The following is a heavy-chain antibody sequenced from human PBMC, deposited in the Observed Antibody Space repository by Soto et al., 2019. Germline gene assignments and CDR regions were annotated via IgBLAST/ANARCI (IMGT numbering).Heavy chain of an antibody. J-gene: IGHJ6*02. CDR3: ARHREYSTDYGMDV. CDR2: IYYSGST. V-gene: IGHV4-39*01. CDR1: GGSISSSSYY. D-gene: IGHD6-6*01. Sequence: SETLSLTCTVSGGSISSSSYYWGWIRQPPGKGLEWIGSIYYSGSTYYNPSLKSRVTISVDTSKNQFSLKLSSVTAADTAVYYCARHREYSTDYGMDVWGQGTTVTVSS.